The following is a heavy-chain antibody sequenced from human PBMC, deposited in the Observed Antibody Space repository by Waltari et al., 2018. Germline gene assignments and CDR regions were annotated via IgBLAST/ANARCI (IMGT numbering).Heavy chain of an antibody. CDR2: INHTGSV. CDR3: ARRVLVTRAGVFAATRPSGGRDV. D-gene: IGHD2-15*01. V-gene: IGHV4-34*01. CDR1: AGSFSDYH. J-gene: IGHJ6*02. Sequence: QLQLQQWGAGLLKPSETLSLTCAVYAGSFSDYHRTWIRQSPGKRLEWIGEINHTGSVSDNPSLKSGLTVSGDTSKSQFSLKLTSVTATGTAVYYCARRVLVTRAGVFAATRPSGGRDVWGQGTTVTVSS.